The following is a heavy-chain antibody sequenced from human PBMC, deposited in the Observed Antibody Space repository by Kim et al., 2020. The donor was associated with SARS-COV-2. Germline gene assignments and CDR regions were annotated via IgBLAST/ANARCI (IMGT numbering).Heavy chain of an antibody. V-gene: IGHV3-21*01. CDR2: ISSSSSYI. Sequence: GGSLRLSCAASGFTFSSYSMNWVRQAPGKGLEWVSSISSSSSYIYYADSVKGRFTISRDNAKNSLYLQMNSLRAEDTAVYYCAREGWWIVGATSGEAYYYGMDVWGQGTTVTVSS. J-gene: IGHJ6*02. D-gene: IGHD1-26*01. CDR1: GFTFSSYS. CDR3: AREGWWIVGATSGEAYYYGMDV.